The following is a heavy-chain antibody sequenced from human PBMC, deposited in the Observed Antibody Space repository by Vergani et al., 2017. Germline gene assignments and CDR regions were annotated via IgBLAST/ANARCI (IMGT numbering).Heavy chain of an antibody. V-gene: IGHV3-21*02. J-gene: IGHJ4*02. CDR1: GFSFSSYS. CDR2: ISGSSSYV. CDR3: AGDPGYCSSTSCDDLYYFDY. D-gene: IGHD2-2*01. Sequence: EVQLVESGGGLVKPGGSLRLSCAASGFSFSSYSMNWVRQAPGKGLEWVASISGSSSYVFYSDSVEGRFTNTRDNAKKSLYLQMNSLRAEDTAVYYCAGDPGYCSSTSCDDLYYFDYWGQGTLVTVSS.